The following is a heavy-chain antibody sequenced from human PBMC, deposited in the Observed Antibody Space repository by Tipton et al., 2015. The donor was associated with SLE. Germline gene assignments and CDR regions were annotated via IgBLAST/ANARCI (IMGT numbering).Heavy chain of an antibody. CDR3: ARSTAVAGHWYFDL. Sequence: RSLRLSCAASGFTFSAAWMSWVRQAPGKGLEWVAVIWNGGGNKYYADSVKGRFTISKDNSKSTLYLQMNSLGAEDAAVYYCARSTAVAGHWYFDLWGRGTLVPVSS. CDR1: GFTFSAAW. D-gene: IGHD6-19*01. J-gene: IGHJ2*01. V-gene: IGHV3-33*08. CDR2: IWNGGGNK.